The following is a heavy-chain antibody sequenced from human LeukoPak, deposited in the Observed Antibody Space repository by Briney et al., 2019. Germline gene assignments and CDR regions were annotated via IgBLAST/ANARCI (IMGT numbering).Heavy chain of an antibody. J-gene: IGHJ6*02. CDR2: ISGSGGST. Sequence: GGSLRLSCAASGFTFSSYAMSWVRQAPGKGLEWVSAISGSGGSTYYADSVKGRFTISRDNSKNTLYLQMNSLRAEDTAVYYCAKAGEDGDPIYYYYYGMDVWGQGTTVTVSS. CDR3: AKAGEDGDPIYYYYYGMDV. CDR1: GFTFSSYA. D-gene: IGHD4-17*01. V-gene: IGHV3-23*01.